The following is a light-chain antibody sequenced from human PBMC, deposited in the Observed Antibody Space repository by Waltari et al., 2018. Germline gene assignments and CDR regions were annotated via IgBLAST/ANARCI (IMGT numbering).Light chain of an antibody. Sequence: EIVLTQSPGPLSFSPGERATLSCRASQSVSRALAWYQQKPGQAPRLLIYAASTRATGVPDRFSGSGSGTDFSLTISRLDPEDFAVYYCQHYVNLPVTFGQGTKVEI. CDR2: AAS. CDR1: QSVSRA. CDR3: QHYVNLPVT. J-gene: IGKJ1*01. V-gene: IGKV3-20*01.